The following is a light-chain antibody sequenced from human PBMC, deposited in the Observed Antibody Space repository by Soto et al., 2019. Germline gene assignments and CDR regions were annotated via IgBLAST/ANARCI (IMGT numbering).Light chain of an antibody. CDR3: QHYNSDPWT. CDR1: QTIRRW. Sequence: DIEMTQSPSTLSASVGDRLTITCRASQTIRRWLAWYQQRPGKAPKVRIYDASTLESGVLARFSGSGSETEFTLTISSLQPEDSATYYCQHYNSDPWTFGQGTKVEIK. CDR2: DAS. J-gene: IGKJ1*01. V-gene: IGKV1-5*01.